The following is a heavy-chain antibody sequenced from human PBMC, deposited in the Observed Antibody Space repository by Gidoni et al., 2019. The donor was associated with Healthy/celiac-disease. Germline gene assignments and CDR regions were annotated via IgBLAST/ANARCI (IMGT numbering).Heavy chain of an antibody. CDR1: GGTFSSSA. J-gene: IGHJ5*02. CDR2: IIPIFGTA. Sequence: QVQLVQSGAEVMKPGSSVKVSCKASGGTFSSSAISWVRQAPGQGLEWMGGIIPIFGTANYAQKFQGRVTITADESTSTAYMELSSLRSEDTAVYYCARDLGSSSSVGAWFDPWGQGTLVTVSS. V-gene: IGHV1-69*01. D-gene: IGHD6-6*01. CDR3: ARDLGSSSSVGAWFDP.